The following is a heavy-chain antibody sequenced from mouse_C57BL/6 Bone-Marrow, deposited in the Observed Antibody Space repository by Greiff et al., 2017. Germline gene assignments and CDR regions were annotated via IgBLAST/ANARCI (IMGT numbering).Heavy chain of an antibody. CDR2: ISSGGSYT. CDR3: ARAGYDGYYAMDY. V-gene: IGHV5-6*01. Sequence: EVQLVESGGDLVKPGGSLKLSCAASGFTFSSYGMSWVRQTPDKRLEWVATISSGGSYTYYPDSVKGRFTISRNNAKNTLYLQMSSLKSEDTAKYYGARAGYDGYYAMDYWGQGTSVTVSS. J-gene: IGHJ4*01. D-gene: IGHD2-2*01. CDR1: GFTFSSYG.